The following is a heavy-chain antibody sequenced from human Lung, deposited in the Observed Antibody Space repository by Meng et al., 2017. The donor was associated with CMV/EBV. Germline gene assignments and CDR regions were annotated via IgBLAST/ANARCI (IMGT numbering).Heavy chain of an antibody. CDR2: IYHSGST. J-gene: IGHJ4*02. CDR1: GGSISSSNW. Sequence: QVQWQEPGPGLVKPSGTLSLTCAGPGGSISSSNWWSWVRQPPGKGLEWIGEIYHSGSTNYNPSLKSRVTISVDKSKNQFSLKLSSVTAADTAVYYCASFPPPGKQWLVTDYWGQGTLVTVSS. D-gene: IGHD6-19*01. V-gene: IGHV4-4*02. CDR3: ASFPPPGKQWLVTDY.